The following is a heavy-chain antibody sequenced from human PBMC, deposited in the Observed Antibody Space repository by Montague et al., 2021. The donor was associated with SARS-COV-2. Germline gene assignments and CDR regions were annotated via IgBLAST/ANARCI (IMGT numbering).Heavy chain of an antibody. CDR3: ARQEYYYDSSGYGRMDWFDP. V-gene: IGHV4-39*01. CDR2: ICYSRSN. Sequence: SETLSLTCTVSGGSISSSSYYWGWNRQPPGKGLEWIRSICYSRSNYYNPSLKIRITISVNTSKNQFSLKLSSVTAADTAVYYCARQEYYYDSSGYGRMDWFDPWGQGTLVTVSS. CDR1: GGSISSSSYY. D-gene: IGHD3-22*01. J-gene: IGHJ5*02.